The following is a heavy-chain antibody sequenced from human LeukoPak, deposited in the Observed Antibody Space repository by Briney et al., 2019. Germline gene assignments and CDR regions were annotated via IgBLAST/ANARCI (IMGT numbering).Heavy chain of an antibody. V-gene: IGHV3-9*03. CDR3: AKDHSGSYDHFDY. CDR2: ISWNSGSI. CDR1: GSTFDDYA. D-gene: IGHD1-26*01. Sequence: QPGRSLRLSCAASGSTFDDYAMHWVRQAPGKGLEWVSGISWNSGSIGYADSVKDRFTISRDNAKNSLYLQMNSLRAEDMALYYCAKDHSGSYDHFDYWGQGTLVTVSS. J-gene: IGHJ4*02.